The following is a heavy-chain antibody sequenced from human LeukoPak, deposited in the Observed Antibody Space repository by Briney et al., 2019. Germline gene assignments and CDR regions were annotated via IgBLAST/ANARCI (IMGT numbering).Heavy chain of an antibody. J-gene: IGHJ4*02. D-gene: IGHD3-22*01. CDR1: GGTFSSYA. Sequence: ASVKVSCKASGGTFSSYAISWVRQAPGQGLEWMGRIIPILGIANYAQKFQGRVTITADESTSTAYMELSSLRSEDTAVYYCARVAYYYDSSGYYFDYWGRGTLVTVSS. CDR3: ARVAYYYDSSGYYFDY. V-gene: IGHV1-69*04. CDR2: IIPILGIA.